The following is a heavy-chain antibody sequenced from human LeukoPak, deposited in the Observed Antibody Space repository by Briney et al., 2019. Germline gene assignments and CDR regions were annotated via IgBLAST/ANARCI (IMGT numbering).Heavy chain of an antibody. CDR3: ARELLYSYGSFDY. Sequence: SETLSLTCTVSGGSISTYYWSWIRQPAGKGLEWIGRIYNSGSTNYNPSLKSRVTMSVNTSKNQFSLELSSVTAADTAVYYCARELLYSYGSFDYWGQGTLVTVPS. D-gene: IGHD5-18*01. CDR2: IYNSGST. CDR1: GGSISTYY. J-gene: IGHJ4*02. V-gene: IGHV4-4*07.